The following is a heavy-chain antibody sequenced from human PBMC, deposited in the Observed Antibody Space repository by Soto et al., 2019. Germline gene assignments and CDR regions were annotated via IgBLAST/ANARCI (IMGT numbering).Heavy chain of an antibody. V-gene: IGHV4-39*01. D-gene: IGHD3-3*01. J-gene: IGHJ4*02. CDR2: ISSAGTT. CDR1: GGSISSSNFY. CDR3: ARGHGGITVFGAPGHFDY. Sequence: QLQLQESGPGLVKPSETLSLTCTVSGGSISSSNFYWGWIRQPPGKGLEWIGSISSAGTTYYNPSLKSRLTISVDTSKNQFSLRLGSVTAADTAVYFCARGHGGITVFGAPGHFDYWGQGTLVIVSS.